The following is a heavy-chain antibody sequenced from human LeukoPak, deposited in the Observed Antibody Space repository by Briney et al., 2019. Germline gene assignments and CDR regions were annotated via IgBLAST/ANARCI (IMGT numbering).Heavy chain of an antibody. CDR3: TTTAGRAAAGTGFDY. CDR1: GFTFSGSA. D-gene: IGHD6-13*01. V-gene: IGHV3-73*01. J-gene: IGHJ4*02. CDR2: IRSKANSYAT. Sequence: SGGSLRLSCAASGFTFSGSAMHWVRQASGKGLGWVGRIRSKANSYATAYAASVKGRFTISRDDSKNTAYLQMNSLKTEDTAVYYCTTTAGRAAAGTGFDYWGQGTLVTVSS.